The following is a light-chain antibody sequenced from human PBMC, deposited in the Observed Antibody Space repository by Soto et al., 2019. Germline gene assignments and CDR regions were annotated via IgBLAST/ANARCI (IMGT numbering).Light chain of an antibody. J-gene: IGKJ1*01. CDR1: QSVSNNY. CDR3: QQYRSSPRT. V-gene: IGKV3-20*01. Sequence: EIVLTQSPGTLPLSPGERATLSCRASQSVSNNYLAWYQQKPGQAPRLLIYGASSRATGIPDRFSGSGSGTDFTLTISRLEPEDFAVYYCQQYRSSPRTFGQGTKVDIK. CDR2: GAS.